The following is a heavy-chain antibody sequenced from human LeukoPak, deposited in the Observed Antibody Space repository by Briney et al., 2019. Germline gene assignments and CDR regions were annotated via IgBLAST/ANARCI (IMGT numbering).Heavy chain of an antibody. Sequence: PGGSLRLSCAASGFTFSSYEMNWVRQAPGRGLEWVSYILNSGTTTYYADSVKGRFTISRDNAKKSLYLQMNSLRAEDTGVYYCARDPSDYWGQGILVTVSS. V-gene: IGHV3-48*03. CDR3: ARDPSDY. J-gene: IGHJ4*02. CDR2: ILNSGTTT. CDR1: GFTFSSYE.